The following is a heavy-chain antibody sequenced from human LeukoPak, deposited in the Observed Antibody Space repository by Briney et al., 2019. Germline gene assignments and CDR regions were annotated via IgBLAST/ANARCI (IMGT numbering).Heavy chain of an antibody. Sequence: PSETLSLTCTVSGGSISSGDYYWSWHRQPPGKGREWSAYMYYSGSTYYNPSLKIRVTLSADTSKTQLSLKLSSVTAADTAVYYCARPYYYDSRIDHWGQGILVTVSS. V-gene: IGHV4-30-4*01. CDR1: GGSISSGDYY. D-gene: IGHD3-22*01. J-gene: IGHJ5*02. CDR3: ARPYYYDSRIDH. CDR2: MYYSGST.